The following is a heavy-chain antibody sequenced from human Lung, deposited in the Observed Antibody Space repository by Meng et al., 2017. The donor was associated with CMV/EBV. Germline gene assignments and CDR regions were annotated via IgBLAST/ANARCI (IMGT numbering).Heavy chain of an antibody. CDR1: GFSFSTYA. V-gene: IGHV3-23*01. CDR2: INGTGGIT. Sequence: GGSLRLXXVASGFSFSTYAMSWVRQAPGKGLEWVSVINGTGGITYYADSAKVRFIISRDNSRNTLFLQMNNLRVEDTAVYYCTKDWGATRGGRDVWGQGTXVTVSS. D-gene: IGHD1-26*01. CDR3: TKDWGATRGGRDV. J-gene: IGHJ6*02.